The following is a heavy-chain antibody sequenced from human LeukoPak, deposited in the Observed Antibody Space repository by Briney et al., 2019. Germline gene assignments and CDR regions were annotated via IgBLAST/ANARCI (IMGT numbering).Heavy chain of an antibody. CDR2: INAGNGNT. J-gene: IGHJ5*02. V-gene: IGHV1-3*01. CDR3: ARAIIAAADSNWFDP. CDR1: GYTFTSYA. D-gene: IGHD6-13*01. Sequence: GASVKVSCKASGYTFTSYAMHWVRQAPGQRLEWMGWINAGNGNTKYSQKFQGRVTITRDISASTAYMELSSLRSEDTAVYYCARAIIAAADSNWFDPWGQGTLVTVSS.